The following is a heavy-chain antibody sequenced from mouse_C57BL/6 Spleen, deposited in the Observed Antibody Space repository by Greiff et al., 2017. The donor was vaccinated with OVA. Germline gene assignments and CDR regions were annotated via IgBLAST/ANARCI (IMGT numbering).Heavy chain of an antibody. Sequence: QVQLKQSGPGLVAPSQRLSITCTVSGFSLTSYAISWVRQPPGKGLEWLGVIWTGGGTNYNSALKSRLSISQDNSKSQVFIKMNRLQTDDTARYYCASHYYGSSPFAYWGQGTLVTVSA. J-gene: IGHJ3*01. CDR1: GFSLTSYA. CDR2: IWTGGGT. D-gene: IGHD1-1*01. V-gene: IGHV2-9-1*01. CDR3: ASHYYGSSPFAY.